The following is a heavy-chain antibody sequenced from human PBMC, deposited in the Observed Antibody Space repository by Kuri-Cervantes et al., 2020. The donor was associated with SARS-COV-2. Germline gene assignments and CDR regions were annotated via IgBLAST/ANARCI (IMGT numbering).Heavy chain of an antibody. CDR3: ARLVGGRDFWSGYYQDNWFDP. Sequence: GSLRLSCTVSGGSISSYYWSWIRQPPGKGLEWMGIIYPGDSDTRYSPSFQGQVTISADKSISTAYLQWSSLKASDTAMYYCARLVGGRDFWSGYYQDNWFDPWGQGTLVTVSS. J-gene: IGHJ5*02. CDR1: GGSISSYY. V-gene: IGHV5-51*01. CDR2: IYPGDSDT. D-gene: IGHD3-3*01.